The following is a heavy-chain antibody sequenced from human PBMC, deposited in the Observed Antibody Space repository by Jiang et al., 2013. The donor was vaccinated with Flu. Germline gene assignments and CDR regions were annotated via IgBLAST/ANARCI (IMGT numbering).Heavy chain of an antibody. CDR3: AHRPAAGRFDY. D-gene: IGHD6-13*01. J-gene: IGHJ4*02. V-gene: IGHV2-5*02. CDR2: IYWDDDK. Sequence: LIYWDDDKRYSPSLKSRLTITKDTSKNQVVLTMTNMDPVDTATYYCAHRPAAGRFDYWGQGTLVDRLL.